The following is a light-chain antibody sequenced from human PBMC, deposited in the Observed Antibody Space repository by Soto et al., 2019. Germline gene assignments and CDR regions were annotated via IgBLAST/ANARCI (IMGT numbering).Light chain of an antibody. CDR3: QQRSYPIT. CDR1: QSFRGL. V-gene: IGKV3-11*01. CDR2: DAS. Sequence: EVVLTQSPVTLSLSPGERATLSCRASQSFRGLLAWYQQKPGQAPRLLIYDASHRATGIPVRFSGSGSESHLTITIRSIEPEDFAVYYRQQRSYPITFGQGTRLEIK. J-gene: IGKJ5*01.